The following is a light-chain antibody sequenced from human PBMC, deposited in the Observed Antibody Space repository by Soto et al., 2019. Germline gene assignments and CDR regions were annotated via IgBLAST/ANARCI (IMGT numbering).Light chain of an antibody. CDR2: GAS. V-gene: IGKV3-20*01. CDR1: QSVSSSY. CDR3: QQYGSSPGT. J-gene: IGKJ1*01. Sequence: EIVLTQSPCTLSLSPGERATPSCRASQSVSSSYLAWYQQKPGQAPRLLIYGASSRATGIPDRFSGSGSGTDFALTISRLEPEDFAVYYCQQYGSSPGTFGQGTKVDIK.